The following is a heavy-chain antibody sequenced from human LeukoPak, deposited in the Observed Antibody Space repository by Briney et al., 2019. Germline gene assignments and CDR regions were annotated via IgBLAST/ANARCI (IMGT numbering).Heavy chain of an antibody. D-gene: IGHD3-3*01. Sequence: PGGSLRLSCAASGFTFSSYWMHWIRQPPGKGLEWIGSIYYSGSTYYNPSLKSRVTISVDTSKNQFSLKLSSVTAADTAVYYCARPAAYYDFWSGYYPPHAFDIWGQGTMVTVSS. CDR3: ARPAAYYDFWSGYYPPHAFDI. V-gene: IGHV4-39*01. J-gene: IGHJ3*02. CDR2: IYYSGST. CDR1: GFTFSSYW.